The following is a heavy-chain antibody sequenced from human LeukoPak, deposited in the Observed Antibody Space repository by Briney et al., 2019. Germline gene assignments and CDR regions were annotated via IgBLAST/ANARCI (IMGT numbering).Heavy chain of an antibody. CDR3: ARGRRWASLGY. V-gene: IGHV4-34*01. CDR1: GGSISGYY. Sequence: SETLSLTCTVSGGSISGYYWSWIRQPPGKGLEWIGEINHSGSTNYNPSLKSRVTISVDTSKNHFSLKLNSVTAADTAVYYCARGRRWASLGYWGQGTLVTVAS. D-gene: IGHD1-26*01. J-gene: IGHJ4*02. CDR2: INHSGST.